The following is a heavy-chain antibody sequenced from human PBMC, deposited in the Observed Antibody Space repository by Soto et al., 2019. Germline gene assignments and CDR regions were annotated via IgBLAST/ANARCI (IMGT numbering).Heavy chain of an antibody. V-gene: IGHV3-30-3*01. CDR1: GFTFSSYA. D-gene: IGHD3-22*01. CDR3: AREGTTYYYDSSGLDALDI. Sequence: GWSLRLSCAASGFTFSSYAMHWVRQAPGKGLEWVAVISYDGSNKYYADSVKGRFTISRDNSKNTLYLQMNSLRAEDTAVYYCAREGTTYYYDSSGLDALDIWGQGTMVTVSS. J-gene: IGHJ3*02. CDR2: ISYDGSNK.